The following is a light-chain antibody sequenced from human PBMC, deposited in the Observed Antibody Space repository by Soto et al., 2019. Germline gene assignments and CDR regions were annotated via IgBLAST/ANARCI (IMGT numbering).Light chain of an antibody. CDR2: EVT. CDR3: SSYTSASFYV. J-gene: IGLJ1*01. Sequence: QSVLTQPPSASGSPGQSVTISCTGTSSDVGGYNYVSWYQQHPGKAPKLMIYEVTKRPSGVPDRFSGSKSGNTASLTVSGLQVEDEADYYCSSYTSASFYVFGTGTKVTVL. V-gene: IGLV2-8*01. CDR1: SSDVGGYNY.